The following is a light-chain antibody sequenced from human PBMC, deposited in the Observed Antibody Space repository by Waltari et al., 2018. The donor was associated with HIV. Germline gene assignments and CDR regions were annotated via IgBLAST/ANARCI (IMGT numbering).Light chain of an antibody. V-gene: IGLV3-1*01. CDR2: QDT. CDR1: KLGNKY. CDR3: QAWDSGTEV. Sequence: SYELTQPPSVSVSPGQTASITCSGDKLGNKYACWYQQKPGQSPVLVIYQDTKRPSGIPGRVSGSTSGNTATLTIGGTQTMDEADYYCQAWDSGTEVFGGGTKLTVL. J-gene: IGLJ2*01.